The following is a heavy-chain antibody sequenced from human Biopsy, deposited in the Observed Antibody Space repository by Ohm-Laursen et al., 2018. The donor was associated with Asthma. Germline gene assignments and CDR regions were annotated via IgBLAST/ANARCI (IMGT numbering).Heavy chain of an antibody. D-gene: IGHD2/OR15-2a*01. CDR1: GVALSGYT. CDR2: IVFASGAT. J-gene: IGHJ4*01. V-gene: IGHV1-58*01. Sequence: SVKVSCNASGVALSGYTFEWVRQARGLGLEWIAWIVFASGATNYAQSFQDRLTVTRDMSAGSVSMELRGLSSTDTAVYYCAAGRTSLQGESLIWGQGTLVIVSS. CDR3: AAGRTSLQGESLI.